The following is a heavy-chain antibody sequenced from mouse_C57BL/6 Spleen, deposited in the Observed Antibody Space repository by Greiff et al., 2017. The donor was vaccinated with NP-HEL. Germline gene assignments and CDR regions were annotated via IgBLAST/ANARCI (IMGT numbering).Heavy chain of an antibody. Sequence: QVQLQQPGAELVKPGASVKLSCKASGYTFTSYWMQWVKQRPGQGLEWIGEIDPSDSYTNYNQKFKGKATLTVDTSSSTAYMQLSSLTSEDSAVYYGARSVTTVVAPYFDDWGQGTTLTVSS. CDR3: ARSVTTVVAPYFDD. J-gene: IGHJ2*01. V-gene: IGHV1-50*01. CDR2: IDPSDSYT. D-gene: IGHD1-1*01. CDR1: GYTFTSYW.